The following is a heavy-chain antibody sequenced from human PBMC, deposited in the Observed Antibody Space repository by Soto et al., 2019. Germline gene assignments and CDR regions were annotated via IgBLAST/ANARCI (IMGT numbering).Heavy chain of an antibody. J-gene: IGHJ6*03. CDR3: AHGDSSSSGLDYYYMDV. Sequence: SETLSLTCTVSGGSISSYYWSWIRQPPGKGLEWIGYIYYSGSTNYNPSLKSRVTISVDTSKNQFSLKLSSVTAADTAVYYCAHGDSSSSGLDYYYMDVWGKGTTVTVSS. CDR1: GGSISSYY. D-gene: IGHD6-6*01. CDR2: IYYSGST. V-gene: IGHV4-59*01.